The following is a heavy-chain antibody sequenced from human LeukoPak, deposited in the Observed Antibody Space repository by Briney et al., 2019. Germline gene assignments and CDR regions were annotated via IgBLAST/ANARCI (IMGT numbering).Heavy chain of an antibody. CDR1: GGSISSYY. CDR2: IYYSGST. V-gene: IGHV4-59*05. Sequence: SETLSLTCTVSGGSISSYYWSWIRQPPGKGLEWIGSIYYSGSTYYNPSLKSRVTISVDTSKNQFSLKLSSVTAADTAVYYCARRHGSGSYYNYNWFDPWGQGTLVTVSS. D-gene: IGHD3-10*01. CDR3: ARRHGSGSYYNYNWFDP. J-gene: IGHJ5*02.